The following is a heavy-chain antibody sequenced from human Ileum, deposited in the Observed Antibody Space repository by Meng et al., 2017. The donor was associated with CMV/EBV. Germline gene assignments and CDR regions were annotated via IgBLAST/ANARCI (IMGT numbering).Heavy chain of an antibody. D-gene: IGHD6-13*01. CDR2: MNPGTGDT. CDR3: ARALRIAAAGKYYYHGMDV. Sequence: ASVKVSCKASGYSFIGYYLHWVRQAPGHGLEWMGRMNPGTGDTDYAQSFQGRVTISRDNAKNSLYLQTNSLRAEDTAVYYCARALRIAAAGKYYYHGMDVWGQGTTVTVSS. V-gene: IGHV1-2*06. CDR1: GYSFIGYY. J-gene: IGHJ6*02.